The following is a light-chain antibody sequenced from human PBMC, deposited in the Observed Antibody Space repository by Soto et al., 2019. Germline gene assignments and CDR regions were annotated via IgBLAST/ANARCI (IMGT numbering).Light chain of an antibody. Sequence: QSVLTQRPSASGSPGQSVTISCTGTSSDISKYNYVSWYQQHPGKAPKLLIYEVNKRPSEVPERFSGSKSANTASLTVSGLQAEDEADYYCSSYAGRNNVIFGGGTKVTVL. CDR2: EVN. CDR1: SSDISKYNY. J-gene: IGLJ2*01. CDR3: SSYAGRNNVI. V-gene: IGLV2-8*01.